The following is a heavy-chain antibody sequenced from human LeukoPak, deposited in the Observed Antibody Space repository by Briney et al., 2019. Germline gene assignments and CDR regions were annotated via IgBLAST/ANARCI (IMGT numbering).Heavy chain of an antibody. CDR1: GYTFADYF. D-gene: IGHD1-26*01. Sequence: ASVKVSRKTSGYTFADYFIHWVRQAPGQGLEYMGRINANSGATEYQQKFQGRVSMTRDMSISTAYVEVNWLISDDTAIYYCARDVSSTPHWEFDYWGQGTTVTVSS. V-gene: IGHV1-2*06. CDR2: INANSGAT. J-gene: IGHJ4*02. CDR3: ARDVSSTPHWEFDY.